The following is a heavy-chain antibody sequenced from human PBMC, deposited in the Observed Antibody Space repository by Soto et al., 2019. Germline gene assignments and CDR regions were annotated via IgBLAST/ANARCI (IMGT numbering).Heavy chain of an antibody. Sequence: LLQSGAEVKKPGSSVKVACKASGGNPSNSAISWVRQAPGQGLEWMGGIIPVFGIISHAQNFQGRVTIAADESTSTAYMELSSLRSEDTAVYFCAGGRIVVAGSSAYYSMDVWGQGTTVNVSS. V-gene: IGHV1-69*01. CDR2: IIPVFGII. J-gene: IGHJ6*02. CDR1: GGNPSNSA. CDR3: AGGRIVVAGSSAYYSMDV. D-gene: IGHD6-19*01.